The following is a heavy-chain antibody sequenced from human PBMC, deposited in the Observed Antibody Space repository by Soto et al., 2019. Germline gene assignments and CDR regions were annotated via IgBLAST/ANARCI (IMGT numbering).Heavy chain of an antibody. J-gene: IGHJ4*02. CDR3: ARVVNASSEKY. V-gene: IGHV1-69*02. CDR2: IIPILGIA. Sequence: QVQLVQSGAEVKKPGPSVKVSCKASGGTFSSYTISWLRQAPGQGLEWMGRIIPILGIANYAQKFQGRDTITADKSTRTAYMELSILRSEDTPLYYCARVVNASSEKYWGQGTLVTVSS. D-gene: IGHD3-10*01. CDR1: GGTFSSYT.